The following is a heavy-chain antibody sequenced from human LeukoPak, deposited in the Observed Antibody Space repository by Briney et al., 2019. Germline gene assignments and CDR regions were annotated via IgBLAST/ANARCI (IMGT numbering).Heavy chain of an antibody. Sequence: GESLRLSCAASGFSFTSYAMSWVRQAPGKGLEWVSAISGSGGSTYYADSVKGRFTISRDNSKNTLYLQMNSLRAEDTAVYYCAKRYCSGGSCYPLDYWGQGTLVTVSS. CDR1: GFSFTSYA. CDR2: ISGSGGST. CDR3: AKRYCSGGSCYPLDY. J-gene: IGHJ4*02. V-gene: IGHV3-23*01. D-gene: IGHD2-15*01.